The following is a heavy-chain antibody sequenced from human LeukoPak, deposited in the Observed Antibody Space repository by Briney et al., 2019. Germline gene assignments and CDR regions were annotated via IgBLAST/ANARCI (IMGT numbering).Heavy chain of an antibody. V-gene: IGHV3-74*01. Sequence: GGSLRLSCAASGFTFSSYWMHWVRQAPGKGLVWVSRINTDGSSTSYADSVKGRFTISRDNAKNTLYLQMNSLRAEDTAVYYCARAREVYYYGSGTNAFDIWGQGTMVTVSS. CDR3: ARAREVYYYGSGTNAFDI. CDR1: GFTFSSYW. D-gene: IGHD3-10*01. J-gene: IGHJ3*02. CDR2: INTDGSST.